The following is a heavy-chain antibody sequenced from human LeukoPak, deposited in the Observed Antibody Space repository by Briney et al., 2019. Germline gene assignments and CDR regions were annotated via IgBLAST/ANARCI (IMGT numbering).Heavy chain of an antibody. D-gene: IGHD3-10*01. CDR2: IKQDGSEK. J-gene: IGHJ2*01. V-gene: IGHV3-7*03. CDR1: GFTFSSYW. Sequence: GGSLRLSCAASGFTFSSYWMSWVRQAPGKGLEWVANIKQDGSEKYYVDSVKGRFTISRDNAKNSLYLQMNSLRAEDTAVYYCARGGYYYGSGSYYTRSYWYFDLWGRGTLVTVSS. CDR3: ARGGYYYGSGSYYTRSYWYFDL.